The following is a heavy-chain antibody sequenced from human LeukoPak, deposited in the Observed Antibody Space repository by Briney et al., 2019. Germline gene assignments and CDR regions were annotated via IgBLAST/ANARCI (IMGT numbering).Heavy chain of an antibody. CDR3: AKRPTTIAVAASFDY. D-gene: IGHD6-19*01. CDR2: INSDGSTT. V-gene: IGHV3-74*01. CDR1: GFTFSSYW. J-gene: IGHJ4*02. Sequence: GGSLRLSCAASGFTFSSYWMHWVRQVPGKGLVWVSRINSDGSTTTYAESEKGRFTISRDNSKNTLYLQMNSLRAEDTAVYYCAKRPTTIAVAASFDYWGQGTLVTVSS.